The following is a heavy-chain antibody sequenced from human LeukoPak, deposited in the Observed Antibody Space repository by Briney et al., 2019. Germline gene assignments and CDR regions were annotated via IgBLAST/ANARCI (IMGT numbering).Heavy chain of an antibody. V-gene: IGHV3-21*01. CDR1: GFIFSSYS. Sequence: PGGSLRLSCAASGFIFSSYSMNWVRQAPGKGLEWVSSISSVKNYVYYTDSARGRFTISRDNAKNSLYLQMDSLRAEDTAVYYCARVLYSNYLEYWGQGTLVTVSS. CDR3: ARVLYSNYLEY. D-gene: IGHD4-11*01. CDR2: ISSVKNYV. J-gene: IGHJ4*02.